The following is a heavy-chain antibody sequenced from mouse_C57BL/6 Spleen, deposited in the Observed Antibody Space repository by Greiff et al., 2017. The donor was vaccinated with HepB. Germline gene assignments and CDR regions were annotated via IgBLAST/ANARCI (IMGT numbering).Heavy chain of an antibody. D-gene: IGHD4-1*01. J-gene: IGHJ2*01. CDR2: ISSGGDYI. CDR1: GFTFSSYA. CDR3: TRALTGIFDY. Sequence: EVKLMESGEGLVKPGGSLKLSCAASGFTFSSYAMSWVRQTPEKRLEWVAYISSGGDYIYYADTVKGRFTISRDNARNTLYLQMSSLKSEDTAMYYCTRALTGIFDYWGQGTTLTVSS. V-gene: IGHV5-9-1*02.